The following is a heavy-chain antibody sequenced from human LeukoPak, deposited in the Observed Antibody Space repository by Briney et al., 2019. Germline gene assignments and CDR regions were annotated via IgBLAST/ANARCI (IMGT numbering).Heavy chain of an antibody. D-gene: IGHD6-19*01. CDR3: ASIAVTGTYVDY. CDR1: GYSISSGYY. J-gene: IGHJ4*02. Sequence: PSETLSHTCTVSGYSISSGYYWGWIRQPPGKGLEWIGSIYHSGSTYYNPSLKSRVTISVDTSKNQFPLKLSSVTAADTAVYYCASIAVTGTYVDYWGQGTLVTVSS. V-gene: IGHV4-38-2*02. CDR2: IYHSGST.